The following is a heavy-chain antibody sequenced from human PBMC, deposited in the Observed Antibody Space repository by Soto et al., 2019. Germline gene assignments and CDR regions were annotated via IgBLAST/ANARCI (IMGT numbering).Heavy chain of an antibody. Sequence: VPLLESGGGLVQPGGSLRLSCAASGFTFSSYAMSWVRQAPGKGLEWVSAISGSGGSTYYADSVKGRFTISRDNSKNTLYLQMNSLRAEDTAVYYCAKGRGYCSSTSCYVGSDYWGQGTLVTVSS. CDR2: ISGSGGST. CDR3: AKGRGYCSSTSCYVGSDY. J-gene: IGHJ4*02. CDR1: GFTFSSYA. V-gene: IGHV3-23*01. D-gene: IGHD2-2*01.